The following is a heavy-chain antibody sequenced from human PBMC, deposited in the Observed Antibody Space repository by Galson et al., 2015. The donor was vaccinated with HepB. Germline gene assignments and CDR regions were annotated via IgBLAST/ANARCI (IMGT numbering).Heavy chain of an antibody. V-gene: IGHV3-11*01. CDR2: ISSGGNTI. D-gene: IGHD3-3*01. CDR3: VCGGFLEWSHAFDI. Sequence: SLRLSCAASGFTFGNYYMSWIRQAPGKGLEWVSYISSGGNTIYYADSVKGRFTISRDNAKNSLYLQMNSLRADDTAVYYCVCGGFLEWSHAFDIWGQGTMVTVSS. CDR1: GFTFGNYY. J-gene: IGHJ3*02.